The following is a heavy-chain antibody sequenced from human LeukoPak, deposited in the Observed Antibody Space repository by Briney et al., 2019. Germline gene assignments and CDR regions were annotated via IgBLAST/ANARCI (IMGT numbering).Heavy chain of an antibody. CDR3: ARHREGQLGVPDAFDI. Sequence: PSETLSLTCTVSGXSISSSSYYWGWIRQPPGKGLELIGSIYYSGSTYYNPSLKSRVTISVDTSKNQFSLKLSSVTAADTAVYYCARHREGQLGVPDAFDIWGQGTMVTVSS. CDR2: IYYSGST. J-gene: IGHJ3*02. V-gene: IGHV4-39*01. CDR1: GXSISSSSYY. D-gene: IGHD7-27*01.